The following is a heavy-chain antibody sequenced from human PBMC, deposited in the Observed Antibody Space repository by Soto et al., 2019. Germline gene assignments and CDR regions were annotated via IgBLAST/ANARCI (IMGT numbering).Heavy chain of an antibody. CDR1: GGSISSRDYD. CDR3: AREMATPPQYLDY. Sequence: LSLTCTVSGGSISSRDYDWSWIRQPPGKGLEWIGYIDHSGGTHYNPSLNSRVAMSVDTSRNQFSLKLTSVTAADTAMYYCAREMATPPQYLDYWGQGALVTVSS. J-gene: IGHJ4*02. V-gene: IGHV4-30-4*08. D-gene: IGHD2-15*01. CDR2: IDHSGGT.